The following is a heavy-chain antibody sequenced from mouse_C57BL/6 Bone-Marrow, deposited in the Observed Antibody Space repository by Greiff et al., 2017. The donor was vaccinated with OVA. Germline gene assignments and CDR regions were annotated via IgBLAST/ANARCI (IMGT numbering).Heavy chain of an antibody. V-gene: IGHV1-81*01. CDR2: IYPRSGNT. CDR3: ARSGSSPAWFAY. J-gene: IGHJ3*01. D-gene: IGHD1-1*01. Sequence: LQESGAELARPGASVKLSCKASGYTFTSYGISWVKQRTGQGLEWIGEIYPRSGNTYYNEKFKGKATLTADKSSSTAYMELRSLTSEDSAVYFCARSGSSPAWFAYWGQGTLVTVSA. CDR1: GYTFTSYG.